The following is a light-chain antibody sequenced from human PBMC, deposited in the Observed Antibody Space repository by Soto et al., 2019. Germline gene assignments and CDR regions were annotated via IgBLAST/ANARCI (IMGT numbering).Light chain of an antibody. CDR3: QQYGVSRWT. CDR2: GES. J-gene: IGKJ1*01. V-gene: IGKV3-20*01. Sequence: EIFLTQSPGTLSLSPGERAPLSCRASQSVSSTYLAWYPQNHGQAPMLLIYGESNRATGIPDRFSGSGSGTDFTLTISRLEPEDFAVYYCQQYGVSRWTVGQEPRVDIK. CDR1: QSVSSTY.